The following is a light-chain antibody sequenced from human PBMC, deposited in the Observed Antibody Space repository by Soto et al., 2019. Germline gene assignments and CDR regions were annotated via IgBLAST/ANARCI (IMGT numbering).Light chain of an antibody. Sequence: DIQMTQSPSTLSAAGGERSTISCRASQTISTWLAWYQQKPGRAPKLLIYKASSLESGVPSRFSGSGSGTDFTLTISSLQPEDSASYYCLQDHEHLTFGGGTKVDI. CDR1: QTISTW. CDR2: KAS. J-gene: IGKJ4*01. V-gene: IGKV1-5*03. CDR3: LQDHEHLT.